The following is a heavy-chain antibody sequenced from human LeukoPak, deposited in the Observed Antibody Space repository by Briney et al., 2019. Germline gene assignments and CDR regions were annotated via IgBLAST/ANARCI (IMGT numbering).Heavy chain of an antibody. CDR2: IKQIGGDT. D-gene: IGHD2-15*01. CDR3: VRGSGSWIIDS. Sequence: GGSLRLSCAASGIISINSWMNWVRQAPGKGLEWVANIKQIGGDTNYVDSVKGRFTISGDNAKNSVYLQMNSLRADDTAVYYCVRGSGSWIIDSWGQGTLVTVSS. V-gene: IGHV3-7*01. J-gene: IGHJ4*02. CDR1: GIISINSW.